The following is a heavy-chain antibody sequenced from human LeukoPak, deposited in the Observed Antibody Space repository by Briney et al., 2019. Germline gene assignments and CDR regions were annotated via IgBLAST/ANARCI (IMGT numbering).Heavy chain of an antibody. V-gene: IGHV3-7*01. CDR1: GFTFSAYW. J-gene: IGHJ4*02. CDR3: VREGDGSGYYSISLVY. CDR2: LKYDGSDK. Sequence: GGSLRLSCVASGFTFSAYWMSWVRQAPGKGLEWVANLKYDGSDKYYVDSVKGRFTIFRDNAKNTLYLQMNSLRAEDTAVYYCVREGDGSGYYSISLVYWGQGTLVSVSS. D-gene: IGHD3-22*01.